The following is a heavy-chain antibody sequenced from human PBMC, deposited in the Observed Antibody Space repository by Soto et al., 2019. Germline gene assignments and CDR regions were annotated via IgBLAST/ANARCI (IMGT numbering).Heavy chain of an antibody. Sequence: EVQLVESGGGLVQPGGSLKLSCAASGFTFSGSAMHWVRQASGKGLEWVGRIRSKANSYATAYAASVKGRFTISRDDSKNTAYLQMNSLKTEDTAVYYCTRGALDAFVDWFDPWGQGTLVTVSS. CDR2: IRSKANSYAT. J-gene: IGHJ5*02. V-gene: IGHV3-73*02. CDR1: GFTFSGSA. CDR3: TRGALDAFVDWFDP.